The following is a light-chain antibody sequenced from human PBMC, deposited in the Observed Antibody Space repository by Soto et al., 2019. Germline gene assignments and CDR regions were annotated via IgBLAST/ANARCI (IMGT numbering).Light chain of an antibody. V-gene: IGKV4-1*01. CDR3: QEYDSTPLS. Sequence: DIVMTQSPDSLAVSLGERATINCKSSQSVLYSSNNKNYLAWYQQKPGQPPKLLIYWASTRASGVPDRFSGSGSGTDFSLTTSSLQAEDAAVKYCQEYDSTPLSFGGGTKVEIK. J-gene: IGKJ4*01. CDR2: WAS. CDR1: QSVLYSSNNKNY.